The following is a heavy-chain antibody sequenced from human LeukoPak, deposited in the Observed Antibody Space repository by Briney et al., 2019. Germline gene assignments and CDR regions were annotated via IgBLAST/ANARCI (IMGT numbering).Heavy chain of an antibody. Sequence: PSETLSLTRSVSGGSICNYQWSWIRQPPGKGPGWSGYIYYTGITNNHQSLQSRGTISVDTSKNQFSLKLSSVTAAHTAVYYCARGTGWYWAFDIWRRGTMVTVSS. CDR3: ARGTGWYWAFDI. V-gene: IGHV4-59*01. D-gene: IGHD6-19*01. CDR2: IYYTGIT. J-gene: IGHJ3*02. CDR1: GGSICNYQ.